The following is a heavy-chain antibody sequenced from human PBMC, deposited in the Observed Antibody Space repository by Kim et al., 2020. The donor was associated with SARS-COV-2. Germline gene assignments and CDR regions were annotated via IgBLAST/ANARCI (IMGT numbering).Heavy chain of an antibody. J-gene: IGHJ6*02. D-gene: IGHD6-19*01. Sequence: ASVKVSCKVSGYTLTELSMHWVRQAPGKGLEWMGGFDPEDGETIYAQKFQGRVTMTEATSTDTAYMGLSSLRSEDTAVYYCAIDLLAGPYGMDVWGQGATGTVS. CDR3: AIDLLAGPYGMDV. CDR1: GYTLTELS. V-gene: IGHV1-24*01. CDR2: FDPEDGET.